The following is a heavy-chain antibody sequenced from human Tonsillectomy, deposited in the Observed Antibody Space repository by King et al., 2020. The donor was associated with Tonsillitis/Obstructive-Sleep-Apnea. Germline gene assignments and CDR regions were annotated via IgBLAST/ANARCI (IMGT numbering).Heavy chain of an antibody. CDR1: GFTVSSNY. V-gene: IGHV3-53*01. CDR3: ARSIRSITIFGAAYLGWFDP. Sequence: VQLVESGGGLIQPGGSLRLSCAASGFTVSSNYMSWVRQAPGKGLEWVSVIYSGGSTYYADSVKGRFTISRDNSKNTLYLQMNSLRAEDTAVYYCARSIRSITIFGAAYLGWFDPWGQGTLVTVSS. D-gene: IGHD3-3*01. J-gene: IGHJ5*02. CDR2: IYSGGST.